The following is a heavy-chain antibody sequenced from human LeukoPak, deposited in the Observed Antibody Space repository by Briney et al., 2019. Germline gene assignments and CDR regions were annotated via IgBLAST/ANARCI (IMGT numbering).Heavy chain of an antibody. D-gene: IGHD3-10*01. J-gene: IGHJ4*02. Sequence: SETLSLTCTVSGGSISSSSYYWGWIRQPPGKGLEWIGSIYYSGSSYYSPSLKSRVTISVDTSKNQFSLKLSSVTAADTAVYYCANLPEGLGSYSFAIDYWGQGTLVIVSS. CDR1: GGSISSSSYY. CDR2: IYYSGSS. V-gene: IGHV4-39*01. CDR3: ANLPEGLGSYSFAIDY.